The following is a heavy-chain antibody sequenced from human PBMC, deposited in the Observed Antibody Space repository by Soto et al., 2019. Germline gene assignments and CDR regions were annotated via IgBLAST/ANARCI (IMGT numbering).Heavy chain of an antibody. V-gene: IGHV5-51*01. D-gene: IGHD1-1*01. CDR3: VIHSAGTTGRHIDY. Sequence: GESLKISCKGSGYSFTSYWIGWVRQMPGKGLEWMGNNYPGDSDTRYSPSFQGQVTISVDKSINTAYLQWSSLMASDTAMYFCVIHSAGTTGRHIDYWGPGTLVNVFS. CDR1: GYSFTSYW. J-gene: IGHJ4*02. CDR2: NYPGDSDT.